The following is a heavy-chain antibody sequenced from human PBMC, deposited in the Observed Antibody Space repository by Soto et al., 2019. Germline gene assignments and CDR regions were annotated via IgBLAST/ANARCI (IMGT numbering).Heavy chain of an antibody. J-gene: IGHJ4*02. V-gene: IGHV1-24*01. Sequence: ASVKVSCKVSGYTLTELSMHWVRQAPGKGLEWMGGFDPEDGETIYAQKFQGRVTMSVNTSISTAYMELSGLISDDTAVYYCARGDLVGNPDYWGQGTLVTVSS. CDR1: GYTLTELS. CDR3: ARGDLVGNPDY. D-gene: IGHD1-26*01. CDR2: FDPEDGET.